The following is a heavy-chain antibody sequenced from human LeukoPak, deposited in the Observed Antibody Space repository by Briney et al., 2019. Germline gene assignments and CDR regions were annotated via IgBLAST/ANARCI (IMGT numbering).Heavy chain of an antibody. D-gene: IGHD3-9*01. Sequence: GGSLRLSCAASGFTFSSYGMNWVRQAPGKGLEWVSSISSSSSYIYYTDSVKGRFTISRDNAKNSLYLQMNSLSAEDTAVYYCVRVAYDVLTGYENYYDYWGQGTLVTVSS. CDR3: VRVAYDVLTGYENYYDY. CDR2: ISSSSSYI. CDR1: GFTFSSYG. V-gene: IGHV3-21*01. J-gene: IGHJ4*02.